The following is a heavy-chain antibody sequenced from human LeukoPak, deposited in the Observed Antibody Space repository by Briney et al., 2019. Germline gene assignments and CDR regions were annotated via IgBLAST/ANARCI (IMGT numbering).Heavy chain of an antibody. J-gene: IGHJ4*02. Sequence: SETLSLTCTVSGGSISSYYWSWIRQPPGKGLEWVGYIYYSGSTNYNPSLKSRVTISVDTSKNQFSLKLSSVTAADTAVYYCARQTFSSGYRIFDYWGQGTLVTVSS. CDR2: IYYSGST. CDR3: ARQTFSSGYRIFDY. CDR1: GGSISSYY. D-gene: IGHD3-22*01. V-gene: IGHV4-59*08.